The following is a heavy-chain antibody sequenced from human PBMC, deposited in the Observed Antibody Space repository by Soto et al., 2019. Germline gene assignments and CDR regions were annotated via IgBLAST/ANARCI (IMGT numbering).Heavy chain of an antibody. CDR2: ISESVATK. CDR1: GMTFNTHG. V-gene: IGHV3-23*04. J-gene: IGHJ4*02. CDR3: TRVPRGDTYSSTDY. Sequence: EVQLVEAGGGLVQPGGSLRLSCVASGMTFNTHGMRWVRQAPGKGLEWVSFISESVATKYYGDPVKGRFTITRDNSNNNLYRQMNSLRVEDTAVYLCTRVPRGDTYSSTDYWGQGTLVTVSS. D-gene: IGHD2-15*01.